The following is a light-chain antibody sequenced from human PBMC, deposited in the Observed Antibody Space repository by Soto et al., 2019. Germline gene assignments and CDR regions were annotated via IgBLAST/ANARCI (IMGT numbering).Light chain of an antibody. V-gene: IGKV1-27*01. CDR1: QGISNY. CDR2: AAS. Sequence: DIQMTQSPSSLSASVGDRVTITCRASQGISNYLAWYQQQPGKVPKLLMYAASTLQSGVPSRFSGSGSGTDFTLTISSLQPEDVATYYCQTYNSVPPVTFGPGTKV. J-gene: IGKJ3*01. CDR3: QTYNSVPPVT.